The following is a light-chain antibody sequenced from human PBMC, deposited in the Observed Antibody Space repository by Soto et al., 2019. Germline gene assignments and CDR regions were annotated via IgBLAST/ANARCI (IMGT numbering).Light chain of an antibody. CDR1: KLGDKY. J-gene: IGLJ2*01. CDR3: QAWDSSTVV. Sequence: SSELTQPPSVSVSPGQTASITCSGDKLGDKYACWYQQKPRQSPVLVIYQDSKRPSGIPERFSGSNSGNTATLTISGTQAMDEADYYCQAWDSSTVVFGGGTKVTVL. V-gene: IGLV3-1*01. CDR2: QDS.